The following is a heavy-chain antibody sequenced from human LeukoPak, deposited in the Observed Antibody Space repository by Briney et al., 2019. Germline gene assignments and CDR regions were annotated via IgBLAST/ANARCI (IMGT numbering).Heavy chain of an antibody. CDR1: GGSISSGDYY. CDR3: ASSFDYYDSSGYPY. Sequence: PSQTLSLTCTVSGGSISSGDYYWSWIRQPPGKGLKWIGYIYYSGSTYYNPSLKSRVTISVDTSKNQFSLKLSSVTAADTAVYYCASSFDYYDSSGYPYWGQGTLVTVSS. CDR2: IYYSGST. V-gene: IGHV4-30-4*01. D-gene: IGHD3-22*01. J-gene: IGHJ4*02.